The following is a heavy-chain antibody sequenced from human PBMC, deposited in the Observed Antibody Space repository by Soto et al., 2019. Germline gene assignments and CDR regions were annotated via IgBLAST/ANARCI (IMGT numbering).Heavy chain of an antibody. V-gene: IGHV4-59*01. Sequence: QVQLQESGPGLVKPSETLSLTCTVSGGSISSYYWSWIRQPPGKGLEWIGYMYNTGSTVYNPSLKSRVTISVDTSKNQFSLKLNAVTAADTAEYYCARDLWGYCGTDCYPLDVWGQGTTVTVSS. CDR1: GGSISSYY. J-gene: IGHJ6*02. CDR2: MYNTGST. D-gene: IGHD2-21*02. CDR3: ARDLWGYCGTDCYPLDV.